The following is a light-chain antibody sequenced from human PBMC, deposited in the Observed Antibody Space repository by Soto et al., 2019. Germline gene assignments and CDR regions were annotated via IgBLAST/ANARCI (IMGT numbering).Light chain of an antibody. CDR2: DAS. J-gene: IGKJ1*01. V-gene: IGKV3-11*01. Sequence: ENLLTQSASTLSLSAGDGAPLSCRASQSVSSYLAWYQQRDGQAPRMLIYDASSRATGIPDRFSGSGSGPDFTLTISSLQPEDVATYYCQQSYSTPPTCGQGTKVDIK. CDR3: QQSYSTPPT. CDR1: QSVSSY.